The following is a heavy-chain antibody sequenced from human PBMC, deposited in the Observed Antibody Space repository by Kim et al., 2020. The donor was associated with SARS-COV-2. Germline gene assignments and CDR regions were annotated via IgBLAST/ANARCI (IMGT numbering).Heavy chain of an antibody. Sequence: GGSLRLSCAASGFTFGDYWMHWVRQAPGKGLVWVSRIFVDGNNRDYADSVKGRFTISRDNAKNTLYLQMDSLRAEDTAVYYCTRGWGGDCQGVDYWGQGDLVTVSS. V-gene: IGHV3-74*01. CDR2: IFVDGNNR. CDR1: GFTFGDYW. J-gene: IGHJ4*02. D-gene: IGHD2-21*02. CDR3: TRGWGGDCQGVDY.